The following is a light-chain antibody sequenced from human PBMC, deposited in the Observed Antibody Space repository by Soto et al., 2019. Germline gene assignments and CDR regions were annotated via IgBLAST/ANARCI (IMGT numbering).Light chain of an antibody. CDR3: QQYNSYSLT. Sequence: DIQMTQSPSTLSASVGDRVTITCRASQSISDWLAWYQQKPGKAPKLLIYDASGLESGVPSRFSGSGSGTEFTLTISSLQPDDFATYYCQQYNSYSLTFGGGTKVELK. CDR2: DAS. V-gene: IGKV1-5*01. J-gene: IGKJ4*01. CDR1: QSISDW.